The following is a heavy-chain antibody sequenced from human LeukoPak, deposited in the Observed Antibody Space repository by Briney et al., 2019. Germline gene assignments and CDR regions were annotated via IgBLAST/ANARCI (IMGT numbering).Heavy chain of an antibody. CDR3: ARGMQQLYHFDS. Sequence: KPSETLSLTCAVYGGSFSGYYCSWIRQPPGKGLEWIGEINHSGSTNYKPSLKSRVTISVDTSKNQFSLKLSSVAAADTAVYYCARGMQQLYHFDSWGRGTLVTVSS. CDR2: INHSGST. CDR1: GGSFSGYY. V-gene: IGHV4-34*01. D-gene: IGHD6-13*01. J-gene: IGHJ4*02.